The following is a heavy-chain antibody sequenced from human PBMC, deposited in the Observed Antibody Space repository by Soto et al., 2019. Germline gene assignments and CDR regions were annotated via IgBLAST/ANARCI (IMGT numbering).Heavy chain of an antibody. CDR3: ARLWFGEMGYYGMDV. CDR1: GFTFSSYS. V-gene: IGHV3-48*01. CDR2: ISSSSSTI. J-gene: IGHJ6*02. D-gene: IGHD3-10*01. Sequence: EVQLVESGGGLVQPGGSLRLSCAASGFTFSSYSMNWVRQAPGKGLEWVSYISSSSSTIYYADSVKGRFTISRDNAKNSLYLQMNSLRAEDTAVYYCARLWFGEMGYYGMDVWGQGTTVTVSS.